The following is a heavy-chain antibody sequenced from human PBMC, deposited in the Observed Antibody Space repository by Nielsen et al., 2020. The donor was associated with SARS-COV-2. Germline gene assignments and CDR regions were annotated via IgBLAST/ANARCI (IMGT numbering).Heavy chain of an antibody. J-gene: IGHJ6*02. Sequence: GESLKISCAASGFTFSSYGMHWVRQAPGKGLEWVAVISYDGSNKYYADSVKGRFTISRDNAKNSLYLQMNSLRAEDTAVYYCARTPTIMDVWGQGTTVTVSS. V-gene: IGHV3-30*03. D-gene: IGHD5-24*01. CDR3: ARTPTIMDV. CDR2: ISYDGSNK. CDR1: GFTFSSYG.